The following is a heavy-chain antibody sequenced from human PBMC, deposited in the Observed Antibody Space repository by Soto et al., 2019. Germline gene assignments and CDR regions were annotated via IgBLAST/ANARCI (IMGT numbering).Heavy chain of an antibody. CDR3: ARDSGLRAVADYYYGMDV. D-gene: IGHD6-19*01. V-gene: IGHV1-69*01. J-gene: IGHJ6*02. CDR1: GGTFSIYA. Sequence: QVQLVQSGAEVKKPGSSVKVSCKASGGTFSIYAISWVRQAPGQGLEWMGVIISIFGTANYAQKFQGRVTSTADESTSTAYMELSRLRSEDTAVYYCARDSGLRAVADYYYGMDVWGQGTTVTVSS. CDR2: IISIFGTA.